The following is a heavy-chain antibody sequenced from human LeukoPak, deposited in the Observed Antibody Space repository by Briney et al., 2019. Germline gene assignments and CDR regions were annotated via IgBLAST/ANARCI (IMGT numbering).Heavy chain of an antibody. CDR3: ARSTYCSSTSCYRQNNWFDP. D-gene: IGHD2-2*02. Sequence: SETLSLTCTVSGGSVSSGSYYWSWLRQPPGKGLEWIGYIYYSGSTNYNPSLKSRVTISVDTSKNQFSLKLSSVTAADTAVYYCARSTYCSSTSCYRQNNWFDPWGQGTLVTVSS. CDR1: GGSVSSGSYY. CDR2: IYYSGST. J-gene: IGHJ5*02. V-gene: IGHV4-61*01.